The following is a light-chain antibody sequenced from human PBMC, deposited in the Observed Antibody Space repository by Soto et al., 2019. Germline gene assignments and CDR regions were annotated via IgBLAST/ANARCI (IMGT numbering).Light chain of an antibody. CDR1: QDISDY. Sequence: DIQMTQCPSSLSTSVGDRFTITCQASQDISDYLSWYQQEPGKAPKLLIYDASNLETGVPSRFSGSGSGTDFTFTISSLQPEDIATYYCQQYEYLPLTFGGGTKVDIK. V-gene: IGKV1-33*01. CDR3: QQYEYLPLT. CDR2: DAS. J-gene: IGKJ4*01.